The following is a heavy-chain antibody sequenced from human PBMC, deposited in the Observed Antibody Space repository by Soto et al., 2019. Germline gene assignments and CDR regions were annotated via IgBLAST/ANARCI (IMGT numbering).Heavy chain of an antibody. Sequence: PGGSLRLSCRASGYDFRTYSMNWVRQAPGQGLEWIAYVSLDSDTIQYADSVKGRFTISRDDAENSLYLQMDSLRDEDTATYYCARLYYDYVWGQGTTGTVSS. CDR3: ARLYYDYV. CDR1: GYDFRTYS. J-gene: IGHJ6*02. CDR2: VSLDSDTI. V-gene: IGHV3-48*02. D-gene: IGHD3-3*01.